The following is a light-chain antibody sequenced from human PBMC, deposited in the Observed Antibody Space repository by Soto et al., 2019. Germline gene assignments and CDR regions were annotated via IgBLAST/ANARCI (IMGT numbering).Light chain of an antibody. CDR3: QQYYSAPFT. V-gene: IGKV3-20*01. CDR2: GAS. Sequence: ELVLTQSPGTLSLSPGERATLSCRASQTVNNNYLAWYQHIPGQAPRLLISGASGRATGTPDRFSGSASGTDFTLTISSLQAEDVAVYYCQQYYSAPFTFGQGTKLEIK. J-gene: IGKJ2*01. CDR1: QTVNNNY.